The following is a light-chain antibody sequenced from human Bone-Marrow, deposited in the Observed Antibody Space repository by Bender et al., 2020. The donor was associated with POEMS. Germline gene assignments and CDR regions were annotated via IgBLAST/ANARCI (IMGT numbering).Light chain of an antibody. J-gene: IGLJ2*01. CDR3: SSYTTISTLV. CDR1: TSDIGGYDF. V-gene: IGLV2-14*01. CDR2: DVS. Sequence: QSALTQPRSVSGSPGQSITISCIGTTSDIGGYDFVSWYQQRPGEAPRLVVYDVSNRPSGVSNRFSGSKSGNTASLAISGLQAEDEADYYCSSYTTISTLVFGGGTRLTVL.